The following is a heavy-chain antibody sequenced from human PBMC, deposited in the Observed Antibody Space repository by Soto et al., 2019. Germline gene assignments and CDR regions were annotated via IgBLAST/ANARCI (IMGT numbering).Heavy chain of an antibody. CDR1: GGALSSSKC. D-gene: IGHD6-13*01. CDR3: ASLYSSIDYYYYGMHV. CDR2: IYHSGST. V-gene: IGHV4-4*02. J-gene: IGHJ6*02. Sequence: XTLSLPGAVSGGALSSSKCRSWVLQPPGKGLEWIGEIYHSGSTNYNPSLKSRVTISVDKSKNQFYLKLSSVTAADTAVYYCASLYSSIDYYYYGMHVWGQGNTVNVS.